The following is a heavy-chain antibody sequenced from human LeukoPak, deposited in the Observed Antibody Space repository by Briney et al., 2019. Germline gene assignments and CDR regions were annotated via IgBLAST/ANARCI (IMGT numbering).Heavy chain of an antibody. CDR2: IYYSGST. D-gene: IGHD2-15*01. CDR1: GGSISSYY. CDR3: ARGGLLGTYYPLFDY. J-gene: IGHJ4*02. Sequence: SETLSLTCTVSGGSISSYYWSWIRQPPGRGLEWIGYIYYSGSTNYNPSLKSRVTISVDTSKNQFSLKLSSVTAADTAIYYCARGGLLGTYYPLFDYWGQGTLVTVSS. V-gene: IGHV4-59*01.